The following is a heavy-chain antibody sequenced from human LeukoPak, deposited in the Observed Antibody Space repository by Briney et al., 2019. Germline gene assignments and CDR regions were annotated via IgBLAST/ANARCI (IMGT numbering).Heavy chain of an antibody. J-gene: IGHJ3*02. CDR3: AKNHDSGSYGDGFDI. D-gene: IGHD1-26*01. V-gene: IGHV3-23*01. CDR2: ISGSGGST. Sequence: GRSLRLSCAASGFTFSSYAMSWVRQAPGKGLEWVSAISGSGGSTYYADSVKGRFTISRDNSKNTLYLQMNSLRAEDTAVYYCAKNHDSGSYGDGFDIWGQGTMVTVSS. CDR1: GFTFSSYA.